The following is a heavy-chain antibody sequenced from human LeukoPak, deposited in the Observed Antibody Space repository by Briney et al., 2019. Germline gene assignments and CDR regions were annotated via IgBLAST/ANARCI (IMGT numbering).Heavy chain of an antibody. D-gene: IGHD2-8*01. CDR2: IKSKTDGGTT. Sequence: GGSLRLSCAASGFTFSNAWMSWVRQAPGKGLEWAGRIKSKTDGGTTDYAAPVKGRFTISRDDSKNTLYLQMNSLKTEDTAVYYCTTTCTNGVCYTSYYYMDVWGKGTTVTVSS. V-gene: IGHV3-15*01. CDR1: GFTFSNAW. CDR3: TTTCTNGVCYTSYYYMDV. J-gene: IGHJ6*03.